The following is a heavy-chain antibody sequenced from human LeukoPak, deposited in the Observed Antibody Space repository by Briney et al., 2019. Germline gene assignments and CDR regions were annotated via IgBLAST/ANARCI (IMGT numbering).Heavy chain of an antibody. V-gene: IGHV3-48*03. CDR3: ARRIVGATYFDY. CDR2: ISSSGSNK. D-gene: IGHD1-26*01. CDR1: GFTFSSYE. Sequence: GGSLRLSCAASGFTFSSYEMNWVRQAPGKGLEWVSYISSSGSNKYYADSVKGRFTISRDNAKNSLYLQMNSLRAEDTAVYYCARRIVGATYFDYWGQGTLVTVSS. J-gene: IGHJ4*02.